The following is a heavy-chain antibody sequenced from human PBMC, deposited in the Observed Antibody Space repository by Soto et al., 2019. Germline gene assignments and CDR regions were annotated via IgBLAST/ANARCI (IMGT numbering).Heavy chain of an antibody. D-gene: IGHD3-22*01. J-gene: IGHJ4*02. V-gene: IGHV4-31*02. Sequence: WTWIRQQPGMGLEWIGYIHSSGSTNYNPSLKSRVTISLDTSENQFSLKLSSVTAADTAVYYCAREDRNYSDTSGYHQWGQGTLVTVSS. CDR3: AREDRNYSDTSGYHQ. CDR2: IHSSGST.